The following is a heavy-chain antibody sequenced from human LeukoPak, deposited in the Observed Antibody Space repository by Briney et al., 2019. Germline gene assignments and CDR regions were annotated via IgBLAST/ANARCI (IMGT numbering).Heavy chain of an antibody. Sequence: PSETLSLTCTVSGGSIRTYYWSWIRQPPGKGLEWIGYIYYSGSTNYNPSLKSRLTISVDTSKNQFSLKLSSVIAADTAVYYCARDRGATVTTGNWFDPWGQGTLVTVSS. D-gene: IGHD4-17*01. CDR2: IYYSGST. V-gene: IGHV4-59*01. J-gene: IGHJ5*02. CDR1: GGSIRTYY. CDR3: ARDRGATVTTGNWFDP.